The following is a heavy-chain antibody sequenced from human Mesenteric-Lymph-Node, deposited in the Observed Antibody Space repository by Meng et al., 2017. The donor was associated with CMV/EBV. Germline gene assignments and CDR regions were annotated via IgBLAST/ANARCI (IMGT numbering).Heavy chain of an antibody. CDR1: GFTFSNYA. D-gene: IGHD3-10*02. CDR3: ARGENAIFGAFDI. J-gene: IGHJ3*02. V-gene: IGHV3-30*04. Sequence: GGSLRLSCAASGFTFSNYAMHWVRQAPGKGLEWVAVISYDGSNKYYADSVKGRFTISRDNSKNTVYLQMNSLRADDTALYYCARGENAIFGAFDIWGQGTMVTVSS. CDR2: ISYDGSNK.